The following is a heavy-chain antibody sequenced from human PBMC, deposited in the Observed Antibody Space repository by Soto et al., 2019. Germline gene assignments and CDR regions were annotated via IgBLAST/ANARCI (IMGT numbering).Heavy chain of an antibody. J-gene: IGHJ4*02. D-gene: IGHD3-10*01. CDR2: MNPNSGNT. CDR1: GYTFTSYD. CDR3: ARSSYYYGSGPIDY. Sequence: ASVKVSCKASGYTFTSYDISWVRQATGQGLEWMGWMNPNSGNTGYAQKFQGRVTMTRNTSISTAYMELSSLRSEDTAVYYCARSSYYYGSGPIDYWGQGTLVTVSS. V-gene: IGHV1-8*01.